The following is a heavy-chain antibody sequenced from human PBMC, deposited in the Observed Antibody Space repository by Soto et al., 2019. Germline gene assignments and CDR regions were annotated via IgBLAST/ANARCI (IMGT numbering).Heavy chain of an antibody. CDR3: ARRAAAAYYFDY. V-gene: IGHV3-23*01. CDR2: ITVSGSGP. Sequence: EVQLLESGGDLVQPGGSLRLSCAASGFTFSTYAMIWVRQAPGKGLEWVSTITVSGSGPYYADSVKGRFTISRDNSKNTLFLQMNSLRAEDTAVYYCARRAAAAYYFDYWGQGTLVTVSS. J-gene: IGHJ4*02. CDR1: GFTFSTYA. D-gene: IGHD6-13*01.